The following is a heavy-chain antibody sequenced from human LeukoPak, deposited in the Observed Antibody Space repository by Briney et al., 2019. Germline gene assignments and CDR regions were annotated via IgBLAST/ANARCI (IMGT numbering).Heavy chain of an antibody. CDR2: INPNSGGT. CDR1: GYTFTGYY. Sequence: ASVKVSCKASGYTFTGYYMHWVRQAPGQGLEWMGWINPNSGGTNYAQKFQGRVTMTRDTSISTAYMELSRLTSYDTAVYYCASNSMVRGVIILTAYWGQGTLVTVSS. CDR3: ASNSMVRGVIILTAY. D-gene: IGHD3-10*01. V-gene: IGHV1-2*02. J-gene: IGHJ4*02.